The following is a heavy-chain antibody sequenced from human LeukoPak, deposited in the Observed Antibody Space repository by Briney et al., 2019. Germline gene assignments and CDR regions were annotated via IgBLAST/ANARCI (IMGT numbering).Heavy chain of an antibody. CDR2: TYYSGST. J-gene: IGHJ4*02. Sequence: SETLSLTCTVSGGSISSYYWSWIRQPPGKGLEWIGYTYYSGSTNYNPSLKSRVTISVDTSKNQFSLKLSSVTAADTAVYYCARRDSGWYYFHNWGQGTLVTVSS. D-gene: IGHD6-19*01. CDR3: ARRDSGWYYFHN. V-gene: IGHV4-59*08. CDR1: GGSISSYY.